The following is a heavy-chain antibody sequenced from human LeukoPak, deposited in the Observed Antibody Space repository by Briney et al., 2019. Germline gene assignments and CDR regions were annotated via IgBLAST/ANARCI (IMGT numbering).Heavy chain of an antibody. J-gene: IGHJ4*02. CDR3: ARSGYSYGSYYFDY. Sequence: GRSLRLSCAASGFTFSSYAMHWVRRAPGKGLEWVAVISYDGSNKYYADSVKGRFTISRDNSKNTLYLQMNSLRAEDTAVYYCARSGYSYGSYYFDYWGQGTLVTVSS. CDR1: GFTFSSYA. D-gene: IGHD5-18*01. CDR2: ISYDGSNK. V-gene: IGHV3-30-3*01.